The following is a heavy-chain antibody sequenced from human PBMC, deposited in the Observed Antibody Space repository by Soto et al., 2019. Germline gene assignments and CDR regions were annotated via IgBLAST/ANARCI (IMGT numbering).Heavy chain of an antibody. J-gene: IGHJ6*02. V-gene: IGHV3-7*05. CDR3: ARDKSVADYYYYYGMDV. CDR2: IKQDGSEK. CDR1: GFTFSSYW. D-gene: IGHD6-19*01. Sequence: GESLKISCAASGFTFSSYWMSWVRQAPGKGLEWVANIKQDGSEKYYVDSVKGRFTISRDNAKNSLYLQMNSLRAEDTAVYYCARDKSVADYYYYYGMDVWGQGTTVTVSS.